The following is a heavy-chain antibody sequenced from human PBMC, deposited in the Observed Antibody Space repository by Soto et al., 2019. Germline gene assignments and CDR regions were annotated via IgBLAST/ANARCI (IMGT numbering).Heavy chain of an antibody. V-gene: IGHV1-69*01. J-gene: IGHJ4*02. CDR1: GGTFSTYA. Sequence: QVQLVQSGAEVKKPGPSVKVSCKASGGTFSTYAISWVRQAPGQGLEWMGGIIPIFGTANYAQKFQGRVTVTADESTSTDYMELSSLRSEDTALYYCARDRTAGATATRGFFDYWGQGTLVTVSS. CDR2: IIPIFGTA. D-gene: IGHD6-13*01. CDR3: ARDRTAGATATRGFFDY.